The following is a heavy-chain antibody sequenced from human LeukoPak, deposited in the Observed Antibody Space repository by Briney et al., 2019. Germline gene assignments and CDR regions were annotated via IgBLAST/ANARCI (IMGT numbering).Heavy chain of an antibody. J-gene: IGHJ3*02. CDR3: ARLVDDYLDAFDI. CDR2: INSDGSST. CDR1: GFTFSSYW. V-gene: IGHV3-74*01. Sequence: QPGGSMRLSCAASGFTFSSYWMHWVRQPPGKGLVWVSRINSDGSSTSYADSVKGRFTISRDNAKNTLYLQMNSLRAEDTAVYYCARLVDDYLDAFDIWGQGTMVTVSS. D-gene: IGHD5-24*01.